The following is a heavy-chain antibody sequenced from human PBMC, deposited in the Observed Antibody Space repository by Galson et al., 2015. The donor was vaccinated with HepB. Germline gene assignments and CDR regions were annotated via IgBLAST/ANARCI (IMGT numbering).Heavy chain of an antibody. D-gene: IGHD3-10*01. CDR3: ARRMVPYYYYYMDV. CDR1: GFTFSSYW. V-gene: IGHV3-7*01. J-gene: IGHJ6*03. CDR2: IKQDGSEK. Sequence: SLRLSCAASGFTFSSYWMSWVRQAPGKGLEWVANIKQDGSEKYYVDSVKGRFTFSRDNAKNSLYLQMNSLRAEDTAVYYCARRMVPYYYYYMDVWGKGTTVTVSS.